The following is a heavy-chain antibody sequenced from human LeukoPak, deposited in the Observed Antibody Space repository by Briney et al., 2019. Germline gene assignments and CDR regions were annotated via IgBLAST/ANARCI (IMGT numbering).Heavy chain of an antibody. CDR2: IYYSGST. V-gene: IGHV4-39*01. D-gene: IGHD5-24*01. CDR3: ARDGQRESAFDI. J-gene: IGHJ3*02. CDR1: GGSISSSSYY. Sequence: PSETLSLTCTVSGGSISSSSYYWGWIRQPPGKGLEWIGSIYYSGSTYYNPSLKSRVTISVDTSKNQFSLKLSSVTAADTAVYYCARDGQRESAFDIWGQGTMVTVSS.